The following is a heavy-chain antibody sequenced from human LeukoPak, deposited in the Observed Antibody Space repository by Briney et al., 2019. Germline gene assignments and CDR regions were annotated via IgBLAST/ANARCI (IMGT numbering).Heavy chain of an antibody. CDR3: AKDQAARPGGNYFDY. V-gene: IGHV3-7*01. CDR1: GFTFSSYW. CDR2: IKQDGSEK. Sequence: QPGGSLRLSCAASGFTFSSYWMSWVRQAPGKGLEWVANIKQDGSEKYYGDSVKGRFTISRDNPKNTLYLQMNSLRDDDTAVYYCAKDQAARPGGNYFDYWGQGTLVTVSS. D-gene: IGHD6-6*01. J-gene: IGHJ4*02.